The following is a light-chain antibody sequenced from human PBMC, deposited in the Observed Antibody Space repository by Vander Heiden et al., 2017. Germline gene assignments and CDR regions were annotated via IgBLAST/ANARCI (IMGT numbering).Light chain of an antibody. J-gene: IGKJ2*01. CDR3: QQSDSNPMNT. CDR1: QSINNY. Sequence: DIQMTQSPSSLSASIGDRVTITCRASQSINNYLNWYQQNPGKAPKLLIYAASTLQSGVPSRFSGSGYGTDFSLTISSRQPEDFATYYCQQSDSNPMNTFGQGTKMEIK. V-gene: IGKV1-39*01. CDR2: AAS.